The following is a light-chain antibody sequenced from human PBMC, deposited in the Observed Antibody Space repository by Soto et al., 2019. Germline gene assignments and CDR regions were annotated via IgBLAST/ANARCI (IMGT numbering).Light chain of an antibody. V-gene: IGKV2-28*01. CDR2: LGS. CDR3: MQALKTPYT. CDR1: QRLLHSNGNTF. Sequence: EIVMTQSPPSLTVTPGEPASISCRSSQRLLHSNGNTFLDWYLQKPGQSPQLLIYLGSNRASGVPDRVSGSEAGTDFTLKISRVEAEDVGVYYCMQALKTPYTFCQGTKLEIK. J-gene: IGKJ2*01.